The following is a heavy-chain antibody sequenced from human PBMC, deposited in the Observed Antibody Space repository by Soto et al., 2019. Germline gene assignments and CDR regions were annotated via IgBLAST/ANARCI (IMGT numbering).Heavy chain of an antibody. V-gene: IGHV1-69*13. Sequence: ASVKISCKASGGTFSSYAISCVRQAPGQELEWMGGIIPIFGTANYAQKFQGRVTITADESTSTAYMELSSLRSEDTAVYYCARIDSSCSSPFQNNYYYGMYARAQRTTVPVSS. D-gene: IGHD3-22*01. CDR2: IIPIFGTA. CDR1: GGTFSSYA. J-gene: IGHJ6*02. CDR3: ARIDSSCSSPFQNNYYYGMYA.